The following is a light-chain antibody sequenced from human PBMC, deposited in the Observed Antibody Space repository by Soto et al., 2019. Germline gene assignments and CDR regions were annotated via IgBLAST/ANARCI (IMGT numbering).Light chain of an antibody. CDR3: QQYNSYWT. CDR1: QSISSW. J-gene: IGKJ1*01. Sequence: TKITQSPSTLSASVGDRVTITCRASQSISSWLAWYQQKPGKAPKLLIYKASSLESGVPSRFSGSGSGTEFTLTISSLQPDDFATYYCQQYNSYWTFGQGTKVDI. V-gene: IGKV1-5*03. CDR2: KAS.